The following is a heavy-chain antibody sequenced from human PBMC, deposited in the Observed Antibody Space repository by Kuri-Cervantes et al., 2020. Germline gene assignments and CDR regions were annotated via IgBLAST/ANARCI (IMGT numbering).Heavy chain of an antibody. V-gene: IGHV1-3*01. J-gene: IGHJ3*02. Sequence: ASVKVSCKASGYTFTSYGMHWVRQAPGQRLEWMGWTNAGNGYTKYSQKFQGRVTITGDTSASTAYMEVSSLRSEDTAVYYCARTTHSGYDQDGAFDIWGQGTMVTVSS. CDR1: GYTFTSYG. CDR3: ARTTHSGYDQDGAFDI. D-gene: IGHD5-12*01. CDR2: TNAGNGYT.